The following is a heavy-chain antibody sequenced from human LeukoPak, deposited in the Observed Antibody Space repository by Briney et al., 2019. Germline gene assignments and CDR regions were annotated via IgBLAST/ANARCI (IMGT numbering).Heavy chain of an antibody. CDR1: GFSFSSYG. J-gene: IGHJ4*02. CDR2: ISYDGSNE. CDR3: ARVGYYSSGPFSYFDY. V-gene: IGHV3-30*19. Sequence: GSLRLSCAASGFSFSSYGMHWVRQAPGKGLEWVAVISYDGSNEYYAESVKGRFTISRDSSENTLYLEMNSLRVEDTAVYYCARVGYYSSGPFSYFDYWGQGTLVTVSS. D-gene: IGHD3-10*01.